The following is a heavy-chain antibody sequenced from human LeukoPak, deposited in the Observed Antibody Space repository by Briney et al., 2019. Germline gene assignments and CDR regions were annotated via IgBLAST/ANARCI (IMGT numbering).Heavy chain of an antibody. D-gene: IGHD3-22*01. J-gene: IGHJ4*02. V-gene: IGHV4-39*01. Sequence: GSLRLSCAASGFTFSSYAMSWVRQPPGKGLEWIGNIYYSGTSHYNPSLKTRLTLSIDTSRNQFSLNLSSVTAADTAVYYCARLTYYYDVSGNDFDNWSQGTLVTVSS. CDR3: ARLTYYYDVSGNDFDN. CDR2: IYYSGTS. CDR1: GFTFSSYA.